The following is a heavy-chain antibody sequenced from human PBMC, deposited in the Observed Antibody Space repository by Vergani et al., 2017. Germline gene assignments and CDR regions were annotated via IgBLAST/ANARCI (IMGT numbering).Heavy chain of an antibody. Sequence: QVQLQESGPGLVKPPGTLSLTCAVSGGSISSSNWWSWVRQPPGKGLEWIGENYHSWSTNYNPSLKSRVTISVDKSKNQFSLKLSYVTASDTAVYYCARSGRSSSLGDYWGQGTLVTVSS. CDR3: ARSGRSSSLGDY. CDR1: GGSISSSNW. V-gene: IGHV4-4*03. D-gene: IGHD6-6*01. CDR2: NYHSWST. J-gene: IGHJ4*02.